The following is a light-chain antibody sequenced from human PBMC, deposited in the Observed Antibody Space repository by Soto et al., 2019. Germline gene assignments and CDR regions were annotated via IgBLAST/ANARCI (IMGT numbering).Light chain of an antibody. CDR1: QSVSSY. Sequence: EIVVTQSPATLSLSPGERATLSCRASQSVSSYLAWYQQKPGQAPRLLIYDASNRATGIPARFSGSGSGTDFTLIISSLEPEDFAVYYCQQRSNWQGATFGGGTKVEIK. J-gene: IGKJ4*01. V-gene: IGKV3-11*01. CDR3: QQRSNWQGAT. CDR2: DAS.